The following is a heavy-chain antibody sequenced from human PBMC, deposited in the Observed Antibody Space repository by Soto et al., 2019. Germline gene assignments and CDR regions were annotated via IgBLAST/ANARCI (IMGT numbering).Heavy chain of an antibody. V-gene: IGHV1-69*01. CDR2: IIPLFGTT. J-gene: IGHJ6*02. D-gene: IGHD7-27*01. Sequence: QVQVVQSGVEVRRPGSSVKVSCKASGDTFKNCVISWVRQAPGQGLEWMGGIIPLFGTTDFAQRFQGRLTITTDESTTTAYMELSRLRSEDTATYYCAAELGFGKLPVVWGQGTTVIVSS. CDR1: GDTFKNCV. CDR3: AAELGFGKLPVV.